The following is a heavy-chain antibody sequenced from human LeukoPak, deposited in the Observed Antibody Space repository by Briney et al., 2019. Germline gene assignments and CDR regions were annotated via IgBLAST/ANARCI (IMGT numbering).Heavy chain of an antibody. J-gene: IGHJ6*03. CDR3: ARGRITIFGVRPGYYYMDV. D-gene: IGHD3-3*01. CDR1: GGTFSSYA. Sequence: SVKVSCKASGGTFSSYAISWVRQAPGQGLELMGGIIPIFGTANYAQKFQGRVTITTDESTSTAYMELSSLRSEDTAVYYCARGRITIFGVRPGYYYMDVWGKGTTVTVSS. V-gene: IGHV1-69*05. CDR2: IIPIFGTA.